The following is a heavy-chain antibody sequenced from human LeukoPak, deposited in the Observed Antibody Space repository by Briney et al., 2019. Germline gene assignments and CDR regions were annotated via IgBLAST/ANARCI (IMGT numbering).Heavy chain of an antibody. V-gene: IGHV1-69*05. CDR2: IIPIFGTA. CDR1: GGTFSSYA. D-gene: IGHD4-11*01. J-gene: IGHJ6*03. CDR3: ARGYSSSTDYYYYMDV. Sequence: GASVKVSCKASGGTFSSYAISWVRQAPGQGLEWMGRIIPIFGTANYAQKFQGRVTITTDESTSTAYMELSSLRSEDTAVYYCARGYSSSTDYYYYMDVWGKGTTVTVSS.